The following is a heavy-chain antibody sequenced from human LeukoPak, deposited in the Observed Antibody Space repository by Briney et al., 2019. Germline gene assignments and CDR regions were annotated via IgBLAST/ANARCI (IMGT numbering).Heavy chain of an antibody. V-gene: IGHV1-46*01. Sequence: GASVKVSCKASGYTFTHYYMHWVRQVPGQGLEWMGVINFSDGTRNNAQKFQGRITMTRDTSTSTVYMELSSLRSDDTAIYYCASEFSLGIVATQGGFDVWGQGTMVTVSS. D-gene: IGHD5-12*01. CDR3: ASEFSLGIVATQGGFDV. CDR2: INFSDGTR. CDR1: GYTFTHYY. J-gene: IGHJ3*01.